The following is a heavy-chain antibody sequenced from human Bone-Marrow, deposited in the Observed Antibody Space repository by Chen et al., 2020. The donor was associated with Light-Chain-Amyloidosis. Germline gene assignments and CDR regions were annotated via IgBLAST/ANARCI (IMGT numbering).Heavy chain of an antibody. J-gene: IGHJ4*02. D-gene: IGHD1-1*01. CDR1: GFTFSDYY. CDR3: ARSVSGTFDE. CDR2: SNGDETDI. Sequence: DVQLVESGGGLIQPGESLRLSCAASGFTFSDYYMHWVRQGPGKGLVWVSRSNGDETDIKYAGSVRGRFTISRDSAKNTVYLQMTSLRTEDTAVYYCARSVSGTFDEWGQGALVTVSS. V-gene: IGHV3-74*01.